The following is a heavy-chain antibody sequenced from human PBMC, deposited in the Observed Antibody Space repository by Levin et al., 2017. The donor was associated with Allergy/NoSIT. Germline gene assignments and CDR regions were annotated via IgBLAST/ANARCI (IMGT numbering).Heavy chain of an antibody. J-gene: IGHJ4*02. D-gene: IGHD3-10*01. CDR2: IHSSGTT. CDR1: GDSIRSGVFY. V-gene: IGHV4-31*03. Sequence: SETLSLTCTVSGDSIRSGVFYWSWPRQGPGKGLEWIGYIHSSGTTHYNPSLKSRLTISVDTSKNQFSLSLTSVTAADTAVYFCARDFETPLYRNYYRLLDSWGQGTLVTVSS. CDR3: ARDFETPLYRNYYRLLDS.